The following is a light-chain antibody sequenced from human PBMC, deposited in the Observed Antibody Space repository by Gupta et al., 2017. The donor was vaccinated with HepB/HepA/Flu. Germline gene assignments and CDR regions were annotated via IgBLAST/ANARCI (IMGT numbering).Light chain of an antibody. CDR1: QSTSSW. CDR3: QQYNSYPWT. Sequence: DIQMTQSPSTLSASVGDRVTITCRASQSTSSWLAWYQQKPGKAPKLLIYKASSLECGVPSRFSGSGSGTEFTLTISSLQPDDVATYYCQQYNSYPWTFGQGTKVEIK. J-gene: IGKJ1*01. V-gene: IGKV1-5*03. CDR2: KAS.